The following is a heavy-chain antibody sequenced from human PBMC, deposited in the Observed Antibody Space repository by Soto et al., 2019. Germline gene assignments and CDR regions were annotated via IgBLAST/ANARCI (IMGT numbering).Heavy chain of an antibody. Sequence: EVQLLESGGGLVQPGGSLRLSCAASGFTFSSYSMSWVRQAPGKGLEWVSGISGGGGNTCYADSVRGRFTISRDNSKNTLYLQMNSLRAEDTAMYYCAKDRLISASATRVDPWGQGTLVTVSS. CDR1: GFTFSSYS. CDR3: AKDRLISASATRVDP. J-gene: IGHJ5*02. D-gene: IGHD3-16*01. CDR2: ISGGGGNT. V-gene: IGHV3-23*01.